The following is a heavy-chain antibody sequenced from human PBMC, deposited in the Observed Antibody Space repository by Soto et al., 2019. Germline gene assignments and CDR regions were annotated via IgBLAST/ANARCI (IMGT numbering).Heavy chain of an antibody. V-gene: IGHV1-46*01. J-gene: IGHJ4*02. Sequence: QVQLVQSGAEVKKPGASVKVSCKASGYTFTSYYMHWVRQAPGQGLEWMGIINPSGGSTSYAQKFQGRVTMTRDTSTSTVYMELSSLRSEDTAVYYCARGGGSIAAAGTSFDYWGQGTLVTVSS. D-gene: IGHD6-13*01. CDR1: GYTFTSYY. CDR2: INPSGGST. CDR3: ARGGGSIAAAGTSFDY.